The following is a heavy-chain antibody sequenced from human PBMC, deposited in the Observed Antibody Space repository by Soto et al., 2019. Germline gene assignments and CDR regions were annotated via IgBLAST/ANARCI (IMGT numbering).Heavy chain of an antibody. CDR3: ARDLGYSASDGYFDY. V-gene: IGHV3-11*01. J-gene: IGHJ4*01. CDR2: ISSSGDII. D-gene: IGHD3-22*01. Sequence: GSLRLSCAASGFTLSDCCMSWVRQAPGKGVEGVSYISSSGDIIYDAPSVQGRFTTSRDNANPSLYLQMNSLRAEDTAVYYCARDLGYSASDGYFDYWGRGTLVTVSS. CDR1: GFTLSDCC.